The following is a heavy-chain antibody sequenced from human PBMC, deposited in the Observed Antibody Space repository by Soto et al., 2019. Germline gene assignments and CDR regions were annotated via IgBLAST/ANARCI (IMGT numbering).Heavy chain of an antibody. Sequence: SETLSLTCAVYGGSFSGYYWSWIRQPPGKGLEWIGEINHSGSTNYNPSLKSRVTISVDTSKNQFSLKLSSVTAADTAVYYCARGGTDFWSGYYDYYYYYMDVWGKGTTVTVS. CDR1: GGSFSGYY. J-gene: IGHJ6*03. CDR2: INHSGST. CDR3: ARGGTDFWSGYYDYYYYYMDV. V-gene: IGHV4-34*01. D-gene: IGHD3-3*01.